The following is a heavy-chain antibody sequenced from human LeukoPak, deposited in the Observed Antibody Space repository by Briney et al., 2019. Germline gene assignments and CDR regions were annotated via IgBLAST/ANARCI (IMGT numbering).Heavy chain of an antibody. J-gene: IGHJ3*02. V-gene: IGHV4-59*01. CDR3: ARDGYLRYGDDAFDI. CDR2: IYTSGST. Sequence: SETLSLTCTVSGGSISSYYWSWIRQPPGKGLEWIGYIYTSGSTNYNPSLKSRVTISVDTSKNQFSLKLSSVTAADTAVYYCARDGYLRYGDDAFDIWGQGTMVTVSS. CDR1: GGSISSYY. D-gene: IGHD4-17*01.